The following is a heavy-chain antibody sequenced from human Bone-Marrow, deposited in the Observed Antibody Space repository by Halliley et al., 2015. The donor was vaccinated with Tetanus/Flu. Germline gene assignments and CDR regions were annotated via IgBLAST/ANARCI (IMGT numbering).Heavy chain of an antibody. D-gene: IGHD1-26*01. Sequence: QLVQSGAEVKKPGSSVQVSCKASGGTFSNYAISWVRQAPGQGLEWMGGIIPIFGSSNYAQKFQGRVTITADESTSTAYMELSSLRSDDTAVFYCARSKELGFSSSDAFDIWGQGTKVTVSS. V-gene: IGHV1-69*01. CDR1: GGTFSNYA. CDR3: ARSKELGFSSSDAFDI. J-gene: IGHJ3*02. CDR2: IIPIFGSS.